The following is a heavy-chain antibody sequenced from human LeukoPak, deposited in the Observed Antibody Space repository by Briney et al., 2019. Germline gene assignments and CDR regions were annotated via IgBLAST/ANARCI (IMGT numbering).Heavy chain of an antibody. V-gene: IGHV4-59*01. Sequence: PSETLSLTCTVSGGSISSYYWSWIRQPPGKGLEWIGYIYYSGSTNYNPSLKSRVTISVDTSKNQFSLKLSSVTAADTAVYYCARGRLHCSSTSCYSLFDYWGQGTLVTVSS. CDR2: IYYSGST. J-gene: IGHJ4*02. D-gene: IGHD2-2*02. CDR1: GGSISSYY. CDR3: ARGRLHCSSTSCYSLFDY.